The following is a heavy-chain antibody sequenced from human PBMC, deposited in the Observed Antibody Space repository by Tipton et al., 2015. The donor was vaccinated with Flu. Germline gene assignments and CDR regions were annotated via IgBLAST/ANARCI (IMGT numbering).Heavy chain of an antibody. CDR1: GGSISSYY. D-gene: IGHD5-18*01. CDR3: ARGIGYSYFYYFDY. Sequence: TLSLTCTVSGGSISSYYWSWIRQPPGKGLEWIGYIYYSGSTNYNPSLKSRVTISVDTSKNQFSLKLSSVTAADTAVYYCARGIGYSYFYYFDYWGQGTLVTVSS. CDR2: IYYSGST. J-gene: IGHJ4*02. V-gene: IGHV4-59*12.